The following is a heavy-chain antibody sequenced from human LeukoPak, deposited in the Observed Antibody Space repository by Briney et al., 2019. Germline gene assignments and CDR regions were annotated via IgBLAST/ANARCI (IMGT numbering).Heavy chain of an antibody. V-gene: IGHV3-30-3*01. CDR3: ALSGGDFDY. CDR2: ISYDGSNK. CDR1: GFTFSSYA. D-gene: IGHD2-15*01. J-gene: IGHJ4*02. Sequence: PGRSLRLSCAASGFTFSSYAMHWVRQAPGKGLEWVAVISYDGSNKYYADSVKGRFTISRDNSKNTLYLQMNSLRAEDTAVYYCALSGGDFDYWGQGTLVTVSS.